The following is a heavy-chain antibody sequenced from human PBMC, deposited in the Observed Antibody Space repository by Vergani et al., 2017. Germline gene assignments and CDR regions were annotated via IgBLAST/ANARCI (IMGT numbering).Heavy chain of an antibody. CDR3: ARDGERVGYRRHNYLDF. CDR1: EFTFSTYS. D-gene: IGHD6-25*01. V-gene: IGHV3-21*06. J-gene: IGHJ4*02. CDR2: ISSCSTYT. Sequence: EVQLVESGGGLVKTGGSLRLSCAASEFTFSTYSMNWVRQAPGKGLEWVSSISSCSTYTFYAESVKDRFTISRDNAKSTLYLHMSSLRAEDTAIYYCARDGERVGYRRHNYLDFWGQGTLVTVSS.